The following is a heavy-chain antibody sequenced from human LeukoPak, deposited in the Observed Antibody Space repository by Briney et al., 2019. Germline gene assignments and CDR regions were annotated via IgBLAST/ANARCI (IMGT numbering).Heavy chain of an antibody. Sequence: GGSLRLSCAASGFTFSSYAMSWVRQAPGKGLEWVSAISGSGGSTYYADSVKGRFTISRDNSKNTLYLQTNSLRAEDTAVYYCARGGSSSSRFDYWGQGTLVTVSS. J-gene: IGHJ4*02. D-gene: IGHD6-13*01. V-gene: IGHV3-23*01. CDR2: ISGSGGST. CDR1: GFTFSSYA. CDR3: ARGGSSSSRFDY.